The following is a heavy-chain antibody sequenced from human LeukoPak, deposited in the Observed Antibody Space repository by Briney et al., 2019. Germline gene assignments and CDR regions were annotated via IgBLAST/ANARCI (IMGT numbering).Heavy chain of an antibody. D-gene: IGHD6-13*01. Sequence: SETLSLTCTVSGGSISRYYWNWIRQPPGKGLEWIGDIHNSGRTNYNPSLKSRVTISGDTSKNQFSLKVRSVTAADTAVYYCARVLGAAGKYNWFDPWGQGTLVTVSS. CDR1: GGSISRYY. V-gene: IGHV4-59*01. J-gene: IGHJ5*02. CDR3: ARVLGAAGKYNWFDP. CDR2: IHNSGRT.